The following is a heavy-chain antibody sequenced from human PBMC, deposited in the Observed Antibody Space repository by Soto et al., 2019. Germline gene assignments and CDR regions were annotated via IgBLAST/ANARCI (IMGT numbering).Heavy chain of an antibody. Sequence: ASVKVSCKASGYTFTSYYMHWVRQAPGQGLEWMGIINPSGGSTSYAQKFQGRVTMTRDTSTSTVYMELSSLRSEDTAVYYCAIVVRGEDYYYYYGMDVWGQGTTVTVSS. CDR2: INPSGGST. D-gene: IGHD3-10*01. CDR1: GYTFTSYY. V-gene: IGHV1-46*01. CDR3: AIVVRGEDYYYYYGMDV. J-gene: IGHJ6*02.